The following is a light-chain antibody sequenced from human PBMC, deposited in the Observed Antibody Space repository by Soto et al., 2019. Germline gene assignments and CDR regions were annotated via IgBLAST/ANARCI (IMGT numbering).Light chain of an antibody. CDR3: ATWDSSLSAVV. CDR1: SSNIGNKY. CDR2: DNY. V-gene: IGLV1-51*01. Sequence: QSVLTQPPSVSATPGQKVTISCSGSSSNIGNKYVSWYQQFPGAAPKLLIYDNYWRPSGIPDRFSASKSGTSATLGITGLQTGDEADYYCATWDSSLSAVVVGGGTKVTV. J-gene: IGLJ2*01.